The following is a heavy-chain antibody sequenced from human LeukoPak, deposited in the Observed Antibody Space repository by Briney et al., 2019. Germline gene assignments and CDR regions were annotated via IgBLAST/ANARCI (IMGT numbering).Heavy chain of an antibody. CDR2: ISSSSSYT. D-gene: IGHD5-18*01. V-gene: IGHV3-11*06. J-gene: IGHJ1*01. CDR3: ARAGYSMDTEYFQH. CDR1: GFTFSDYY. Sequence: GGSLRLSCAASGFTFSDYYMSRIGQAPGKGLEWVSYISSSSSYTSYADSVKGRFTISRDNAKNSLYLQMNSLRAEDTAVYYCARAGYSMDTEYFQHWGQGTLVTVSS.